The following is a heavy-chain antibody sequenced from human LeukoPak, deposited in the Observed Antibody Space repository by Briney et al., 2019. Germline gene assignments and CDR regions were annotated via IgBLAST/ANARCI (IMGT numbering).Heavy chain of an antibody. J-gene: IGHJ6*03. D-gene: IGHD2-2*02. V-gene: IGHV4-59*01. CDR3: ARTGYCSSTSCYTASRPYYYYYMDV. Sequence: SETLSLTCTVSGGTISSYYWSWIRQPPGKGLEWIGYIYYSGSTNYNPSLKSRVTISVDTSKNQFSLKLSSVTAADTAVYYCARTGYCSSTSCYTASRPYYYYYMDVWGKGTTVTVSS. CDR2: IYYSGST. CDR1: GGTISSYY.